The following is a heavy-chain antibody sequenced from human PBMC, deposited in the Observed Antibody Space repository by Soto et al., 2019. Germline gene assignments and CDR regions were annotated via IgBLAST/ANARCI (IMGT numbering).Heavy chain of an antibody. D-gene: IGHD1-1*01. CDR2: IYGGGTT. Sequence: PGGSLRLSCAASGFAVSSKYMTWVRQAPGKGLEWVSVIYGGGTTYYADSVKGRFTISRDTSKNTLYLQMNSLRAEDTAVYYCVQTTGSPDFDFWGQGTLVTVSS. V-gene: IGHV3-53*01. CDR3: VQTTGSPDFDF. CDR1: GFAVSSKY. J-gene: IGHJ4*02.